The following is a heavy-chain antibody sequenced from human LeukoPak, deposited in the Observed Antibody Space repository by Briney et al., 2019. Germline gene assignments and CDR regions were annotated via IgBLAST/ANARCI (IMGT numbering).Heavy chain of an antibody. CDR3: VRPDRIFGVPAAFDD. D-gene: IGHD3-3*02. Sequence: SVKVSCKASGGSFSVYPINWVRQAPGQGLEWLGGIIPNYSASNYAHAFQGRVTITADASTNPVYMEMSGLSPADTAVYYCVRPDRIFGVPAAFDDWGQGTLVAVSS. V-gene: IGHV1-69*13. J-gene: IGHJ3*01. CDR1: GGSFSVYP. CDR2: IIPNYSAS.